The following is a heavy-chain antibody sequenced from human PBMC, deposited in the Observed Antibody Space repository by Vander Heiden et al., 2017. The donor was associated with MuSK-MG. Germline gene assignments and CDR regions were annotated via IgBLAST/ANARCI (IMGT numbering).Heavy chain of an antibody. Sequence: EVQLVESGGGLVKPGGSLRLSCASSGFTFSRYSMDWVRQDPGKGLEWVSSISSSSSYIYYADSVKGRFTISRDNAKNSLYLQMNSLRAEDTAVYYCARVAGASGYYYYYYMDVWGKGTTGTVSS. J-gene: IGHJ6*03. CDR3: ARVAGASGYYYYYYMDV. V-gene: IGHV3-21*01. CDR2: ISSSSSYI. CDR1: GFTFSRYS. D-gene: IGHD1-26*01.